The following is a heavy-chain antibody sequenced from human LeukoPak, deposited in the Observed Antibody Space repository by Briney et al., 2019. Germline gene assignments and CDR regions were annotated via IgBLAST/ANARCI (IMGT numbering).Heavy chain of an antibody. J-gene: IGHJ4*02. D-gene: IGHD3-10*01. V-gene: IGHV3-23*01. CDR1: GFTFSSYA. CDR3: AKDAMVRGVMTIDY. CDR2: ISGSGGST. Sequence: HSGGSLRLSCAASGFTFSSYAMSWVSQAPGKGLEWVSAISGSGGSTYYADSVKGRFTISRDNSKNTLYLQMNSLRAEDTAVYYCAKDAMVRGVMTIDYWGQGTLVTVSS.